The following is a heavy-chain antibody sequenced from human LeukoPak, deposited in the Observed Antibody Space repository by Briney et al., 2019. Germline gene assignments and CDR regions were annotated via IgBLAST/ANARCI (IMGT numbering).Heavy chain of an antibody. V-gene: IGHV1-18*01. CDR1: GYTFTSYG. CDR2: ISAYNGNT. CDR3: ARGLPSIAVAGILPDY. J-gene: IGHJ4*02. D-gene: IGHD6-19*01. Sequence: ASVKVSCKASGYTFTSYGISWVRQAPGQGLEWMGWISAYNGNTNYAQKLQGRVTMTRNTSISTAYMELSSLRSEDTAVYYCARGLPSIAVAGILPDYWGQGTLVTVSS.